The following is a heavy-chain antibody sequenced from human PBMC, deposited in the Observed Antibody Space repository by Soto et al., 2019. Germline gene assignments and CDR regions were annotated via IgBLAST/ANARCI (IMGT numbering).Heavy chain of an antibody. Sequence: ASVKVSCKASGYTFTSYGISWVRQAPGQGLEWMGWISAYNGNTNYAQKLQGRVTMTTDTSTSTAYMELRSLRSDDTAVYYCAREFRRYYDFWSGYYYYYGMDVWGQGTTVTVSS. CDR2: ISAYNGNT. D-gene: IGHD3-3*01. CDR3: AREFRRYYDFWSGYYYYYGMDV. J-gene: IGHJ6*02. V-gene: IGHV1-18*01. CDR1: GYTFTSYG.